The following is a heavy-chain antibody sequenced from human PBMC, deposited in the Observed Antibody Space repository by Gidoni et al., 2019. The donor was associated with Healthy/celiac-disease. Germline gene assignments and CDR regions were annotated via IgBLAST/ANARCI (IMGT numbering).Heavy chain of an antibody. CDR3: ARSYCSSTSCYTPDALDI. Sequence: QVQLVQSGSEVKKPGASVTVSCTASGYTFTSYYMHWVRQAPGQGLEWMGIINPSGGSTSYAQKFQGRVTMTRDTATSTVYMELSSLRSEDTAVDDCARSYCSSTSCYTPDALDIWGQGTMVTVSS. J-gene: IGHJ3*02. CDR1: GYTFTSYY. CDR2: INPSGGST. V-gene: IGHV1-46*01. D-gene: IGHD2-2*02.